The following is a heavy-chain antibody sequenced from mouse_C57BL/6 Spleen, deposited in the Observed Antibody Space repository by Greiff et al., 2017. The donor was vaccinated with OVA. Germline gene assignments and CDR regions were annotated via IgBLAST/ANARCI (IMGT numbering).Heavy chain of an antibody. Sequence: QVQLQQPGAELVMPGASVKLSCKASGYTFTSYWMHWVKQRPGQGLEWIGEIDPSDSYTTYNQQFKGKSTLTVDQSSSTDFMALSIRTSEDSAVYYCTRSDRYDVGYYFDYWGQGTTLTVSS. CDR2: IDPSDSYT. J-gene: IGHJ2*01. D-gene: IGHD2-14*01. CDR3: TRSDRYDVGYYFDY. CDR1: GYTFTSYW. V-gene: IGHV1-69*01.